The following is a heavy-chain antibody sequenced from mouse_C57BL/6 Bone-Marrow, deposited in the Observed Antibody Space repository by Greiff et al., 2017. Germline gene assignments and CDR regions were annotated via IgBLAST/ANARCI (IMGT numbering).Heavy chain of an antibody. D-gene: IGHD2-3*01. CDR2: ISSGSSTI. V-gene: IGHV5-17*01. Sequence: EVKLMESGGGLVKPGGSLKLSCAASGFTFSDYGMHWVRQAPEKGLEWVAYISSGSSTIYYADTVKGRFTISRDNAKNTLFLQMTSLRSEDTAMYYCARGRNDGYYRYFYYGGQGTTLTVSS. J-gene: IGHJ2*01. CDR3: ARGRNDGYYRYFYY. CDR1: GFTFSDYG.